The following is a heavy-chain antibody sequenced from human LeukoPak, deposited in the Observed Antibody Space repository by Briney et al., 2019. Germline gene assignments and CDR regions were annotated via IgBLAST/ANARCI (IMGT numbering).Heavy chain of an antibody. V-gene: IGHV1-18*04. D-gene: IGHD2-2*01. CDR1: GYTFTIYG. CDR3: ARASRGEYPLPSLHYF. Sequence: GASVKVSCKASGYTFTIYGISWVRQAPGQGLEWMGWISAYNGNTKYAQKLQGRVTMTTDTSTSTAYMELRSLRSDDTAVYYCARASRGEYPLPSLHYFWGQGTLVTVSS. CDR2: ISAYNGNT. J-gene: IGHJ4*02.